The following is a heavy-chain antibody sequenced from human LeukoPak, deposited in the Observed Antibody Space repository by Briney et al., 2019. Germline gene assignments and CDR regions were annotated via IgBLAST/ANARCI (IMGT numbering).Heavy chain of an antibody. V-gene: IGHV3-20*04. Sequence: GGSLRLSCAASGFTFDDYGMSWVRQAPGKGLEWVSGINWNGGSTGYADSVKGRFTISRDNAKNSLYLQMNSPRAEDTALYYCARVGSSGYYSVGRPNYHFDYWGQGTLVTVSS. CDR1: GFTFDDYG. CDR2: INWNGGST. J-gene: IGHJ4*02. D-gene: IGHD3-22*01. CDR3: ARVGSSGYYSVGRPNYHFDY.